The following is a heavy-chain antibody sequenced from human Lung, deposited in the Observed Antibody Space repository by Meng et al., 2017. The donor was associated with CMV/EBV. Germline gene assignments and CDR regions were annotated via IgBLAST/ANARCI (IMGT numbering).Heavy chain of an antibody. Sequence: CAASGFTFSSSALSWVRQAPGKGLECVSFISSTGGSTDYTDSVKGRFTVYRENSKNTLYLQMTSLKAEDTAVYYCAKGSTWASWYFDLWGRGALVTVSS. CDR2: ISSTGGST. CDR3: AKGSTWASWYFDL. CDR1: GFTFSSSA. V-gene: IGHV3-23*01. J-gene: IGHJ2*01. D-gene: IGHD7-27*01.